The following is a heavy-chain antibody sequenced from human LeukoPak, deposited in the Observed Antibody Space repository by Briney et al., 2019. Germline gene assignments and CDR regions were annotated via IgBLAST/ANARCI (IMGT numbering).Heavy chain of an antibody. D-gene: IGHD2-2*01. V-gene: IGHV4-34*01. CDR1: GGSFSGYY. CDR3: AREVVVPAAIRGPFDY. J-gene: IGHJ4*02. Sequence: SETLSLTCAVYGGSFSGYYWSWIRQPPGKGLEWIGEINHSGSTNYNPSLKSRVTISVDTSKNQFSLKLSSVTAADTAVYYCAREVVVPAAIRGPFDYWGQGTLVTVSS. CDR2: INHSGST.